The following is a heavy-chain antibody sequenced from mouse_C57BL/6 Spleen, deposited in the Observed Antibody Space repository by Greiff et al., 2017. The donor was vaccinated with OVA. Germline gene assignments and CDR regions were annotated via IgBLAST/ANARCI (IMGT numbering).Heavy chain of an antibody. D-gene: IGHD1-1*01. J-gene: IGHJ1*03. Sequence: VQGVESGAELMKPGASVKLSCKATGYTFTGYWIEWVKQRPGHGLEWIGEILPGSGSTNYNEKFKGKATFTADTSSNTAYMQLSSLTTEDSAIYYCARSDYYGSSRYWYFDVWGTGTTVTVSS. CDR2: ILPGSGST. V-gene: IGHV1-9*01. CDR1: GYTFTGYW. CDR3: ARSDYYGSSRYWYFDV.